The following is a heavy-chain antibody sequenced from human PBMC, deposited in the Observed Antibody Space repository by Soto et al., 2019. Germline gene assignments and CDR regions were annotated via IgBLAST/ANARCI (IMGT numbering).Heavy chain of an antibody. CDR1: GGSFSAYY. CDR2: INHSGST. J-gene: IGHJ6*01. CDR3: ARGGRQQLVRTLFYGMDV. D-gene: IGHD6-13*01. Sequence: PSETLSLTCAVYGGSFSAYYWSWIRQPPGKGLEWIGEINHSGSTNYNSSLKSRATISVDTSKNQFSLKLTSLTAADTAIYYCARGGRQQLVRTLFYGMDVWGQGTTVTVSS. V-gene: IGHV4-34*01.